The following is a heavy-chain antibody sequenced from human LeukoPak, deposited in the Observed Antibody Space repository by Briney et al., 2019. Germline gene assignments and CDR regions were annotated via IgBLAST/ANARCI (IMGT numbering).Heavy chain of an antibody. D-gene: IGHD3-10*01. CDR2: IYYSGTT. CDR3: VRDGESAYGSGTYLA. CDR1: GGSISSYY. V-gene: IGHV4-59*01. J-gene: IGHJ5*02. Sequence: PSETLSLTCTVSGGSISSYYWTWIRQPPGKGLEWIGYIYYSGTTNYNPSLKSRVTMSVDTSKNQFSLKLSSVTAADTAVYYCVRDGESAYGSGTYLAWGPGTLVTVSS.